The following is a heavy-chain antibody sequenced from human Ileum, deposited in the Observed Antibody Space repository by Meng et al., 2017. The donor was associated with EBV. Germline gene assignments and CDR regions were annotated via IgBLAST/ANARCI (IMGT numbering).Heavy chain of an antibody. D-gene: IGHD3-10*01. CDR2: ITSKAGGETA. J-gene: IGHJ4*02. CDR1: GFTFSDAW. Sequence: EVQMVESXXXXVXXGGXLRLSGAASGFTFSDAWMSWVRQAPGKGLEWVGRITSKAGGETADYAAPVTGRFIISRDDSKNTLYLQMNDLKAEDTAVYYCTKGSLLYFGDLFHTFDYWGQGALVTVSS. CDR3: TKGSLLYFGDLFHTFDY. V-gene: IGHV3-15*01.